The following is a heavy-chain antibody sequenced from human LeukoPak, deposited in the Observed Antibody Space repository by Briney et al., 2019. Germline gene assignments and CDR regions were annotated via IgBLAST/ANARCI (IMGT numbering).Heavy chain of an antibody. CDR2: IGGTGGFIT. CDR3: ARDLGWLHYED. CDR1: GFTFSDYY. Sequence: GGSLRLSCAASGFTFSDYYMSWIRQAPGKGLEWVSGIGGTGGFITYYAESVKGRSTVSRDNSKNKLYLQMNSLRADDTAIYYCARDLGWLHYEDWGQGTLVTVSS. V-gene: IGHV3-23*01. D-gene: IGHD5-12*01. J-gene: IGHJ4*02.